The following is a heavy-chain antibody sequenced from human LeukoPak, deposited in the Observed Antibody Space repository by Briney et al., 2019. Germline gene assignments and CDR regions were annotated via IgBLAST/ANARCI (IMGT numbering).Heavy chain of an antibody. CDR2: IIPIFGTA. Sequence: SVKVSCKASGGTFSSYAISWVRQAPGQGLEWMGGIIPIFGTANYAQKFQGRVTMTRDTSTSTVYMELSSLRSEDTAVYYCARDSPISGSYYGGLGYWGQGTLVTVSS. J-gene: IGHJ4*02. CDR3: ARDSPISGSYYGGLGY. CDR1: GGTFSSYA. D-gene: IGHD1-26*01. V-gene: IGHV1-69*05.